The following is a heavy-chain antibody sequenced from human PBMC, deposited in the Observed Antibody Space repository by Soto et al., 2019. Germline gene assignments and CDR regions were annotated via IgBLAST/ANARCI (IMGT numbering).Heavy chain of an antibody. CDR1: GGTFSSYA. J-gene: IGHJ6*02. V-gene: IGHV1-69*01. Sequence: QVQLVQSGAEVKKPGSSVKVSCKASGGTFSSYAIRWVRQAPGQGLEWMGGITPICGTANYAQKFQGRVTITADESTRTAYMELSSLSSEDSAVYYCAAMVRGVISPGMDVWGQGTTVTVSS. CDR2: ITPICGTA. D-gene: IGHD3-10*01. CDR3: AAMVRGVISPGMDV.